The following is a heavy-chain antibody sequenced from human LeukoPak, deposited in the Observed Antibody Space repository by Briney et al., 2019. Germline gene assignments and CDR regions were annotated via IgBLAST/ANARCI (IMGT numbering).Heavy chain of an antibody. V-gene: IGHV4-61*02. D-gene: IGHD2-15*01. CDR2: IYTSGST. Sequence: RTSETLSLTCTVSGGSISSGSYYWSWIRQPAGKGLEWIGRIYTSGSTNHNPSLKSRVTISVDTSKNQFSLKLSSVTAADTAVYYCARRLLGYCSGGSCYSGYFQHWGQGTLVTVSS. CDR3: ARRLLGYCSGGSCYSGYFQH. CDR1: GGSISSGSYY. J-gene: IGHJ1*01.